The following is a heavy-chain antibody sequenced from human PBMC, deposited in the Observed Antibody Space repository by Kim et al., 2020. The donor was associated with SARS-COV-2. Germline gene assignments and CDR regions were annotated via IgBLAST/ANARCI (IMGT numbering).Heavy chain of an antibody. CDR1: GYTLTELS. D-gene: IGHD3-10*01. CDR2: FDPEDGET. V-gene: IGHV1-24*01. CDR3: ATENTMVRGVHYYYYGMDV. Sequence: ASVKVSCKVSGYTLTELSMHWVRQAPGKGLEWMGGFDPEDGETIYAQKFQGRVTMTEDTSTDTAYMELSSLRSEDTAVYYCATENTMVRGVHYYYYGMDVWGQGTTVTVSS. J-gene: IGHJ6*02.